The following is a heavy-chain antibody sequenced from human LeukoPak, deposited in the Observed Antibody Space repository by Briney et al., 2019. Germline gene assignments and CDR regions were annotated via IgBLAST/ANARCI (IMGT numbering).Heavy chain of an antibody. Sequence: GGSLRLSCAASGFTFSSYSMNWVRQAPGKGLEWVSYISSSSSTIYYADSVKGRFTISRDNAKNSLYLQMNSLRAEDTAVYYCARGVESIVVVTIDYWGQGTLVTVSS. J-gene: IGHJ4*02. CDR3: ARGVESIVVVTIDY. D-gene: IGHD3-22*01. CDR1: GFTFSSYS. V-gene: IGHV3-48*01. CDR2: ISSSSSTI.